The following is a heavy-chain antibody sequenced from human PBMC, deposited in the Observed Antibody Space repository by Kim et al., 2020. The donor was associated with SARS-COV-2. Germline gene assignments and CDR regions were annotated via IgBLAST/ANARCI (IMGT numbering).Heavy chain of an antibody. CDR3: ARVSYYYDSSGYLFDI. CDR2: INPSGGST. J-gene: IGHJ3*02. Sequence: ASVKVSCKASGYTFTSYYMHWVRQAPGQGLEWMGIINPSGGSTSYAQKFQGRVTMTRDTSTSTVYMELSSLRSEDTAVYYCARVSYYYDSSGYLFDIWGQGTMVTVSS. V-gene: IGHV1-46*01. CDR1: GYTFTSYY. D-gene: IGHD3-22*01.